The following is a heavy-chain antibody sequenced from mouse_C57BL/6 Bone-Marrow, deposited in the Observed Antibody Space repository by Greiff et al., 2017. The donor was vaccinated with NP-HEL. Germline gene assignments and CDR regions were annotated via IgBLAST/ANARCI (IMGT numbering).Heavy chain of an antibody. Sequence: VQLQQPGAELVRPGSSVKLSCKASGYTFTSYWMHWVKQRPIKGLEWIGNIDPSDSETHYNQKFKDKATLTVDKSSSTAYMQLSSLTSEDSAVYYCARKLGPYYFDYWGQGTTLTVSS. CDR3: ARKLGPYYFDY. J-gene: IGHJ2*01. D-gene: IGHD4-1*01. CDR1: GYTFTSYW. CDR2: IDPSDSET. V-gene: IGHV1-52*01.